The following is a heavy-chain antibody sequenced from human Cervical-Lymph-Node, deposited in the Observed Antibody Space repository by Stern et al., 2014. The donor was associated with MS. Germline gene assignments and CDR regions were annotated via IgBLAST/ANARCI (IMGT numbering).Heavy chain of an antibody. J-gene: IGHJ4*02. D-gene: IGHD6-19*01. CDR3: AKDRYVIAVAGPPTDL. CDR2: ISFDGSKN. CDR1: GFTFSTFG. V-gene: IGHV3-30*18. Sequence: VQLVESGGGVVQPGRSLRLSCSGSGFTFSTFGMHWVRQAPGKGLEWVAVISFDGSKNDYADSVKGRFTISRDNSKNTLYLQMNSLRTDDTAVYYCAKDRYVIAVAGPPTDLWGQGTLVTVSS.